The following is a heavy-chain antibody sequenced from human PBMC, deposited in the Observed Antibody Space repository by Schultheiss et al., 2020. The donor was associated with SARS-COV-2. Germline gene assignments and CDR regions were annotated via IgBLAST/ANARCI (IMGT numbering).Heavy chain of an antibody. J-gene: IGHJ5*02. D-gene: IGHD6-19*01. CDR1: GFTFSSYA. CDR2: ISYDGSNK. V-gene: IGHV3-30-3*02. Sequence: GGSLRLSCAASGFTFSSYAMHWVRQAPGKGLEWVAVISYDGSNKYYADSVKGRFTISRDNSKNTLYLQMNSLRAEDTAVYYCARGRGIAVLGWFDPWGQGTLVTVSS. CDR3: ARGRGIAVLGWFDP.